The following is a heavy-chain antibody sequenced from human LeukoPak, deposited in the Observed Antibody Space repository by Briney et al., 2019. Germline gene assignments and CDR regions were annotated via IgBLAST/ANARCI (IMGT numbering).Heavy chain of an antibody. Sequence: ASVKVSCKASGYTFTGYYMHWVRQAPGQGLEWMGWINPNSGGTNYAQKFQGGVTMTRDTSISTAYMELSRLRSDDTAVYYCARDLDPAATSDFDYYYYYGMDVWGRGTTVTVSS. CDR2: INPNSGGT. D-gene: IGHD2-2*01. J-gene: IGHJ6*02. CDR1: GYTFTGYY. V-gene: IGHV1-2*02. CDR3: ARDLDPAATSDFDYYYYYGMDV.